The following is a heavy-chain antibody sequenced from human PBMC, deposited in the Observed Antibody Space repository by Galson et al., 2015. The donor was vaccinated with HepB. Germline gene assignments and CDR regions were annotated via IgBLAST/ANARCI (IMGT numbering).Heavy chain of an antibody. CDR3: ARGYPSDYYRSYGYAFDI. J-gene: IGHJ3*02. CDR1: GFTFSSYA. D-gene: IGHD3-22*01. CDR2: ISYDGSNK. Sequence: SLRLSCAASGFTFSSYAMHWVRQAPGKGLEWVAVISYDGSNKYYADSVKGRFTISRDNSKNTLYLQMNSLRAEDTAVYYCARGYPSDYYRSYGYAFDIWGQGTMVTVSS. V-gene: IGHV3-30*04.